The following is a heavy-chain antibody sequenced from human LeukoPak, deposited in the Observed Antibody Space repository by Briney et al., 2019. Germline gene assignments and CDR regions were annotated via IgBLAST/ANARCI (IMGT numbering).Heavy chain of an antibody. CDR2: INPSSGGT. CDR1: GYTFTSYY. J-gene: IGHJ3*02. D-gene: IGHD3-3*01. Sequence: ASVTVSCKASGYTFTSYYMHWVRQAPGQGLEWMGIINPSSGGTSYAQKFQGRVTMTRDTSTSTVYMELSSLRSDDTAVYYCARGAIFGRPKDAFDIWGQGTMVTVSS. V-gene: IGHV1-46*01. CDR3: ARGAIFGRPKDAFDI.